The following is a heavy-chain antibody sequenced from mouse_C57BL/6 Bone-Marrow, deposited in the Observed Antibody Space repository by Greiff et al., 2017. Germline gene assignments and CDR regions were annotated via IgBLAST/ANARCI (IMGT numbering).Heavy chain of an antibody. J-gene: IGHJ2*01. D-gene: IGHD1-1*01. V-gene: IGHV1-26*01. CDR1: GYTFTDYY. CDR3: ARRDYYGSSHFDY. CDR2: INPNNGGT. Sequence: VQLQQSGPELVKPGASVKISCKASGYTFTDYYMNWVKQSHGKSLEWIGDINPNNGGTSYNQKFKGKATLTVDKSSSTAYMEPRSLTSEDSAVYYCARRDYYGSSHFDYWGQGTTLTVSS.